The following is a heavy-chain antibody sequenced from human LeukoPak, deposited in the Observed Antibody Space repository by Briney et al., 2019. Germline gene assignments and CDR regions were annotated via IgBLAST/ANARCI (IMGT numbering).Heavy chain of an antibody. CDR3: ARDAGNDAFDI. V-gene: IGHV1-2*02. D-gene: IGHD6-13*01. J-gene: IGHJ3*02. CDR1: GYTFIGYY. CDR2: INPNTGST. Sequence: ASVKVSCKASGYTFIGYYINWVRQAPGQGLEWMGCINPNTGSTKYTQKFQGTVTMTRDTSISSVYMELSRLSFYDTAVYYCARDAGNDAFDIWGQGTMVTVSS.